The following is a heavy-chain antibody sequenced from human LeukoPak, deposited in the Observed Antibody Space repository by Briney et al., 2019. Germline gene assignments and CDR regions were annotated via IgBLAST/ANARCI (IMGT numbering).Heavy chain of an antibody. V-gene: IGHV3-66*01. Sequence: GGSLRLSCAASGFTVSSNYMSWVRQAPGKGLEWVSVIYNDGSTYYADSVKGRFTISRDNSKNTLHLQMNSLRAEDTAVYYCAREMSGLEMVRGPLDYWGQGTLVTVSS. CDR3: AREMSGLEMVRGPLDY. D-gene: IGHD3-10*01. J-gene: IGHJ4*02. CDR2: IYNDGST. CDR1: GFTVSSNY.